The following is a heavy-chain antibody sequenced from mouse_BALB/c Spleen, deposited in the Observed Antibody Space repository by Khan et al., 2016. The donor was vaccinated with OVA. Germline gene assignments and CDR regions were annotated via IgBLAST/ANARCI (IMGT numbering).Heavy chain of an antibody. CDR2: ISYSGST. CDR1: GYSITSGYG. Sequence: VQLEESGPGLVKPSQSLSLTCTVTGYSITSGYGWNWIRQFPGNKLEWMGYISYSGSTNYNPSLKSRISITRDTSKNQFFLQLNSVTTEDTATYYCARTARIKYWGQGTTLTVSS. D-gene: IGHD1-2*01. V-gene: IGHV3-2*02. J-gene: IGHJ2*01. CDR3: ARTARIKY.